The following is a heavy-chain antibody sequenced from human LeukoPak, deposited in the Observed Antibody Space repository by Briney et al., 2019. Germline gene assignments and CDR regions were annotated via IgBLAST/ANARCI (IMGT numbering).Heavy chain of an antibody. V-gene: IGHV4-4*07. Sequence: SETLSLTCTVSGGSISSYYWSWIRQPAGKGLEWIGRIYTSGSTNYNPSLKSRATMSVDTSKNQFSLKLSSVTAADTAVYYCARDQRWSGYDSGWSWFDPWGQGTLVTVSS. D-gene: IGHD5-12*01. CDR2: IYTSGST. CDR1: GGSISSYY. CDR3: ARDQRWSGYDSGWSWFDP. J-gene: IGHJ5*02.